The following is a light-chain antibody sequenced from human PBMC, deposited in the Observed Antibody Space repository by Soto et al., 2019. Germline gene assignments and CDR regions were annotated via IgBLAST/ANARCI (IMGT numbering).Light chain of an antibody. CDR2: EVS. Sequence: QSALTQPASVSGSPGQSITISCTGTSSDVGGYNSVSWYQQHPGKAPKLMIYEVSNRPSGVSNRFSGSKSGNTASLTISGLQDEEEDDYYCSSYTSSSLYVFGTGTKVTVL. CDR1: SSDVGGYNS. V-gene: IGLV2-14*01. J-gene: IGLJ1*01. CDR3: SSYTSSSLYV.